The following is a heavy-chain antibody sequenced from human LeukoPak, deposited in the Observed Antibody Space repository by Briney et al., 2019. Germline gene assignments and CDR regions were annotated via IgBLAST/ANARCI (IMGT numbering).Heavy chain of an antibody. V-gene: IGHV1-69*13. CDR2: IIPIFGTA. CDR1: GGTFISYA. Sequence: GASVKVSCKASGGTFISYAISWVRQAPGQGLEWMGGIIPIFGTANYAQKFQGRVTITADESTSTAYMELSSLRSEDTDVYYCARAWYYDSSGSLDYFDYWGQGTLVTVSS. CDR3: ARAWYYDSSGSLDYFDY. D-gene: IGHD3-22*01. J-gene: IGHJ4*02.